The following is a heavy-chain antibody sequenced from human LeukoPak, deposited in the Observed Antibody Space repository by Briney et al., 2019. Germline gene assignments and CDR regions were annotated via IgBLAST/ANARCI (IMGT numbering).Heavy chain of an antibody. CDR1: GYTFTNYG. CDR2: ISAYNGNT. Sequence: ASVKVSCKTSGYTFTNYGITWVRQAPGQGLEWMGWISAYNGNTNYAQKLQGRVTMTTDTSTNTAYMDLRSLRSDDTAVNYCARLVLASSCADYWGQGTLVTVSS. V-gene: IGHV1-18*01. J-gene: IGHJ4*02. CDR3: ARLVLASSCADY. D-gene: IGHD6-13*01.